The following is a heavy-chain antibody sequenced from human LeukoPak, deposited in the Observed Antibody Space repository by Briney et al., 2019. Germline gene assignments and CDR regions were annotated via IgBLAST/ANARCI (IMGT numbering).Heavy chain of an antibody. V-gene: IGHV4-59*01. Sequence: PSETLSLTCAVYGGSFSGYYWSWIRQSPGKGLECIGYIHYTGSTNYNPSLKSRVTISVETSKNQFSLKLKSVTAADTAVYYCARGGYYGSGNDFRFDPWGQGTLATVSS. CDR2: IHYTGST. D-gene: IGHD3-10*01. CDR3: ARGGYYGSGNDFRFDP. CDR1: GGSFSGYY. J-gene: IGHJ5*02.